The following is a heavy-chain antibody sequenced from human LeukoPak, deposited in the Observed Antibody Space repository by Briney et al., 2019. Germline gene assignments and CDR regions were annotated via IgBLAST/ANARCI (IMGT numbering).Heavy chain of an antibody. V-gene: IGHV1-2*02. Sequence: ASVKVFCKASGYSFTDKYMHWVRQAPGQGLEWMGWINPNSGGTNYAQKFQGRVTMTTDTSMSTAYMELSRLTSDDTAVYYCARAGGRSWFDPWGQGTLVTVSS. J-gene: IGHJ5*02. CDR3: ARAGGRSWFDP. CDR1: GYSFTDKY. CDR2: INPNSGGT.